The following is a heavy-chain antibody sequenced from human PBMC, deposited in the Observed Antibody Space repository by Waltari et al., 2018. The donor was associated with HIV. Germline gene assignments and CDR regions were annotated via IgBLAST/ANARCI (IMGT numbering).Heavy chain of an antibody. V-gene: IGHV3-74*01. CDR2: SNGDGSST. D-gene: IGHD2-15*01. Sequence: EVQLVESGGGLVQPGGSLRLSCVASGLTFSSYWMHWVRQAPGKGLVWISRSNGDGSSTAYADSVRGRFTISRDNAKNTLYLQMNSLRAEDTAVYYCARGFRVCCSDATCYSHYWGQGTLVTVSS. CDR3: ARGFRVCCSDATCYSHY. J-gene: IGHJ4*02. CDR1: GLTFSSYW.